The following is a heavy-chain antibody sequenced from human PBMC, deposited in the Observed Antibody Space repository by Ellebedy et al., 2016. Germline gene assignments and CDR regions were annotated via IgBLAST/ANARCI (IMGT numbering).Heavy chain of an antibody. Sequence: SETLSLTCIVSGGSIRRYYWTWIRQPPARGLEWIGNISSTGTTNYNPSLQSRVTISLDTSKNQFSLRLTSVTAADTAVYYCARIGGVSFGERPNDYWGQGTLVTVSS. CDR1: GGSIRRYY. CDR2: ISSTGTT. V-gene: IGHV4-59*01. CDR3: ARIGGVSFGERPNDY. D-gene: IGHD3-10*01. J-gene: IGHJ4*02.